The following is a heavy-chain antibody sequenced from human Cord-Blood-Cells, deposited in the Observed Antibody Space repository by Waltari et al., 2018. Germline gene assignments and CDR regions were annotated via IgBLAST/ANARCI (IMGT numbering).Heavy chain of an antibody. CDR1: GGSISSSNW. CDR3: AIDLGGGYYYFDY. J-gene: IGHJ4*02. Sequence: VQLQEAGPGLVKPSGTLSRTCAVSGGSISSSNWLGWVRRPPGKGLEWIGEIYHSGSTNYNPSLKSRVTISVDKSNNQFSLKLSSVTAADTAVYYCAIDLGGGYYYFDYWGQGTLVTVSS. V-gene: IGHV4-4*02. CDR2: IYHSGST. D-gene: IGHD3-22*01.